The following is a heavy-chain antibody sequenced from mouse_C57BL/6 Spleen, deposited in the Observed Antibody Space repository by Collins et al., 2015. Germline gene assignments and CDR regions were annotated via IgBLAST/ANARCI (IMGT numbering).Heavy chain of an antibody. D-gene: IGHD1-1*01. CDR3: TPFYYNGSSPFTY. CDR1: GYTFISYG. V-gene: IGHV1-81*01. Sequence: QVQLQQSGAGLARPGASVNLSCKASGYTFISYGITWVKQGTGQGLEWIGEIYPRSGNTSYNEKFKDKATLTADKSSSTAFMELRSLTSEDSAVYFCTPFYYNGSSPFTYWGQGTLVTVSA. CDR2: IYPRSGNT. J-gene: IGHJ3*01.